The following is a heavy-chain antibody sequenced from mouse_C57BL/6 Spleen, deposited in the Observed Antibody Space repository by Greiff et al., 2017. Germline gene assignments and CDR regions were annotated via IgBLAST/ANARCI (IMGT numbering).Heavy chain of an antibody. J-gene: IGHJ1*03. CDR2: IRNKANGYTT. V-gene: IGHV7-3*01. Sequence: VQLKESGGGLVQPGGSLSLSCAASGFTFTDYYMSWVRQPPGKALEWLGFIRNKANGYTTEYSASVKGRFTISRDNSQSILYLQMNALRAEDSATYYCARSSYGSNEDFDVWGTGTTVTVSS. CDR3: ARSSYGSNEDFDV. D-gene: IGHD1-1*01. CDR1: GFTFTDYY.